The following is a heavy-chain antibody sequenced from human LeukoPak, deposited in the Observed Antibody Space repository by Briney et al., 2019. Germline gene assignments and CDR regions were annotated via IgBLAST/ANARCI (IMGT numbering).Heavy chain of an antibody. CDR3: AREAIRWFDP. Sequence: SQTLPLTCTVSGGSISSGSYYWSWIRQPAGKGLEWIGRIYTSGSTNYNPSLKSRVTISVDTSKNQFSLKLSSVTAADTAVYYCAREAIRWFDPWGQGTLVTVSS. J-gene: IGHJ5*02. CDR2: IYTSGST. D-gene: IGHD3-9*01. CDR1: GGSISSGSYY. V-gene: IGHV4-61*02.